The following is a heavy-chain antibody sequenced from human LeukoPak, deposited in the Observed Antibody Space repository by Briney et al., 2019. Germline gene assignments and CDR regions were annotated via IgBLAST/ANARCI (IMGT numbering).Heavy chain of an antibody. J-gene: IGHJ4*02. D-gene: IGHD6-19*01. CDR2: INHSGST. CDR3: ARHGSGWPFDY. CDR1: GGSFSGYY. V-gene: IGHV4-34*01. Sequence: PSETLSLTCAVYGGSFSGYYWSWIRQPPGKGLEWIGEINHSGSTYYNPSLKSRVTISVDTSKNQFSLKLSSVTAADTAVYYCARHGSGWPFDYWGQGTLVTVSS.